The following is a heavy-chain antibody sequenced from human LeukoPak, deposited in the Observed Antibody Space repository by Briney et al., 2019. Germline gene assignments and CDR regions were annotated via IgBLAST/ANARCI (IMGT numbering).Heavy chain of an antibody. CDR2: IKQDGSEK. V-gene: IGHV3-7*01. J-gene: IGHJ6*04. CDR3: ARDGKRVQLWSLDV. D-gene: IGHD5-18*01. Sequence: GGSLRLSCAASGFTFSSYWMSWVRQAPGKGLEWVANIKQDGSEKYYVDSVKGRFTISRDNAKNSLYLQMNSLRAEDTAVYYCARDGKRVQLWSLDVWGKGTTVTVSS. CDR1: GFTFSSYW.